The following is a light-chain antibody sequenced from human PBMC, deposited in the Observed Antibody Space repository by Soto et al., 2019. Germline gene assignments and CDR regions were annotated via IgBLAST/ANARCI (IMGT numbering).Light chain of an antibody. CDR1: QNIRSY. Sequence: DVQMTQSPSSLSASVGERVTITCRASQNIRSYLSWYQQKPGKAPKLLIFETSTLETGVPSRFSGSGSETEFTLTISSLQSEDIATYFCQQFHDLPITFGQGTRLENK. V-gene: IGKV1-33*01. CDR3: QQFHDLPIT. CDR2: ETS. J-gene: IGKJ5*01.